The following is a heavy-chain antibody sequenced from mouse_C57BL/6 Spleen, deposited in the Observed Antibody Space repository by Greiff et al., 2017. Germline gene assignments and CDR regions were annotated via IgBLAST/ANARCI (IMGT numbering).Heavy chain of an antibody. D-gene: IGHD3-1*01. V-gene: IGHV1-50*01. CDR1: GYTFTSYW. CDR2: IDPADSYT. Sequence: QVQLQQPGAELVKPGASVKLSCKASGYTFTSYWLQWVKQRPGQGLEWIGEIDPADSYTNYNQKFKGRAALAVDTSSSTAYLQLSSLTSEDAAVYYCARSRAGCDYWDQGTTLTVSS. CDR3: ARSRAGCDY. J-gene: IGHJ2*01.